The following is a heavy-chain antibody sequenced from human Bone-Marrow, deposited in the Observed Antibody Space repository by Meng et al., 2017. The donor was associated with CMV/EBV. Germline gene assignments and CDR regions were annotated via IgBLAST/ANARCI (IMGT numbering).Heavy chain of an antibody. J-gene: IGHJ4*02. CDR2: MNPNSGNT. CDR3: TRVLKVYGSSTTCYTLGY. D-gene: IGHD2-2*02. V-gene: IGHV1-8*03. Sequence: SVKVFFNAPGYTFTSYEINWVRQATGQGLEWMGWMNPNSGNTGYAQKFQGRVTITRNTSISTAYMELSSLRSEDTAVYYCTRVLKVYGSSTTCYTLGYWGQG. CDR1: GYTFTSYE.